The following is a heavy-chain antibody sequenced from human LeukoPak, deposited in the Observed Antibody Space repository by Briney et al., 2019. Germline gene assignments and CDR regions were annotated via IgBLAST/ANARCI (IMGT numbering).Heavy chain of an antibody. CDR1: GYTFRNYD. Sequence: ASVKVSCKASGYTFRNYDVTWVRQAPGPGLESLGWMNTNSGNTGFAQKFRGRVTMTSDASPTSAFMELMRLTSGDTAVYCCTRAVRNQLLSEYWGQGTRITVSS. CDR2: MNTNSGNT. CDR3: TRAVRNQLLSEY. J-gene: IGHJ4*02. V-gene: IGHV1-8*01. D-gene: IGHD2-2*01.